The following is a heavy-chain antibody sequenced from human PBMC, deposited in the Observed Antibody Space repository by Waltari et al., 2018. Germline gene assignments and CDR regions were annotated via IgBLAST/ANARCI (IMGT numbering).Heavy chain of an antibody. D-gene: IGHD2-15*01. V-gene: IGHV3-74*01. CDR1: GFTFSHYW. CDR2: ITTDGSSK. J-gene: IGHJ6*03. CDR3: TRDAVGHMDV. Sequence: EVQLVESGGGLVQPGGSLRLSCSVSGFTFSHYWMNWVRQAPGKGLEWVAHITTDGSSKNYVDSVTGRFTISRDNTKDTLYLEMNSLTAEDTAVYYCTRDAVGHMDVWGKGTTVTVS.